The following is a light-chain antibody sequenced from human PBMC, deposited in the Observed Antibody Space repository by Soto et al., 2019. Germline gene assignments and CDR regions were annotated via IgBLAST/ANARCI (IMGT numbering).Light chain of an antibody. Sequence: EIVLTQSPGTLSLSPGERATLSCRASQSVSSSYLAWYQQKPGQAPRLLLSGASTRATDIPNRFSGSGSGTDFTLTISRLEPEDFAVYYCQQYGSSGLTFGGGTKVESK. CDR2: GAS. V-gene: IGKV3-20*01. CDR1: QSVSSSY. CDR3: QQYGSSGLT. J-gene: IGKJ4*01.